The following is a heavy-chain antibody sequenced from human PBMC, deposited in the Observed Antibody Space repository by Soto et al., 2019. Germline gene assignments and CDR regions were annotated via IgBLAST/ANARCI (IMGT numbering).Heavy chain of an antibody. V-gene: IGHV1-3*01. Sequence: ASVKVSCKASGYTFTSYAMHWVRQAPGQRLEWMGWINAGNGNTKYSQKFQGRVTITRDTSASTAYMELSSRRSEDTVVYYCARGQWLRYNGQYNWFDPWGQGTLVTVSS. CDR3: ARGQWLRYNGQYNWFDP. D-gene: IGHD5-12*01. CDR1: GYTFTSYA. CDR2: INAGNGNT. J-gene: IGHJ5*02.